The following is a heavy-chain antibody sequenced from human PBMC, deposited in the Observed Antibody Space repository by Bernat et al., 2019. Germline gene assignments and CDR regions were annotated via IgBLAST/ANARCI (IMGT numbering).Heavy chain of an antibody. CDR2: ISGSGGST. CDR3: TRTGQTLQTGPRTIKYYVDY. J-gene: IGHJ4*02. V-gene: IGHV3-23*01. Sequence: EVQLLESGGGLVQPGGSLRLSCAASGFTFSSYAMSWVRQAPGKGLEWVSAISGSGGSTNYADSVKGRFTISRDNSGNTLYLQMNNLRAEDTAVYYCTRTGQTLQTGPRTIKYYVDYWGQGTLVTVSS. CDR1: GFTFSSYA. D-gene: IGHD1-1*01.